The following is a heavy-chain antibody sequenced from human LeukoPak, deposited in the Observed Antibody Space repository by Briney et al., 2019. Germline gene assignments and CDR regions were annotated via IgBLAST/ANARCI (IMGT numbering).Heavy chain of an antibody. J-gene: IGHJ3*02. V-gene: IGHV4-4*07. D-gene: IGHD5-24*01. Sequence: SETLSLTCTVSGGSTSSYYWSWIRQPAGRGLEWIGRIYSSGSTCYPSLKSRVTMSLDTSKNQVSLRLRSVTAADTAVYYCAGGRDGYNSWAFDIWGQGTMVTV. CDR1: GGSTSSYY. CDR3: AGGRDGYNSWAFDI. CDR2: IYSSGST.